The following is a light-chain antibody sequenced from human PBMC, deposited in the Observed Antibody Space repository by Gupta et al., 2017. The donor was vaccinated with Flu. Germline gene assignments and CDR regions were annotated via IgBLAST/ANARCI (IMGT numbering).Light chain of an antibody. CDR2: ENN. Sequence: FLLTQPHSVSDSPGKTVTISCTRTSGSIASDYVLWYQQRPGSSPVILVYENNQTPSGFPDRFSASTDSSSNSASLTISVLRTEDEADYYLQSYDSSRVVFGGGTKLTVL. CDR1: SGSIASDY. CDR3: QSYDSSRVV. J-gene: IGLJ2*01. V-gene: IGLV6-57*01.